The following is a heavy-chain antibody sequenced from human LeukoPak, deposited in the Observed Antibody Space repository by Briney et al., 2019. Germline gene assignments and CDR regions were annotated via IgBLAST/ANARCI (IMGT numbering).Heavy chain of an antibody. CDR2: ISAYNGNT. J-gene: IGHJ4*02. V-gene: IGHV1-18*01. CDR1: GYTFTSYG. D-gene: IGHD3-22*01. CDR3: ARLTTYDSSGYYIHFDN. Sequence: GTSVKVSCKASGYTFTSYGISWVRQAPGQGLEWMGWISAYNGNTNYAQKLQGRVTMTTDTSTSTAYMELRSLRSDDTAVYYCARLTTYDSSGYYIHFDNWGQGTLVTVSS.